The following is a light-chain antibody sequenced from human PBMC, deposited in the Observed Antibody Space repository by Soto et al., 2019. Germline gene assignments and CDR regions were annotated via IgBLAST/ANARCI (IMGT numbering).Light chain of an antibody. J-gene: IGKJ4*01. CDR1: QDISSY. CDR3: QQYDSLPS. V-gene: IGKV1-33*01. Sequence: DIQMTQSPSSLSASVGDSVTITFQASQDISSYLSWYQQKPGKAPKLLIYGASNLELGVPSRFSGGGSGTDFTFSIKSLQPENIGTYYCQQYDSLPSFGGGTKVDIK. CDR2: GAS.